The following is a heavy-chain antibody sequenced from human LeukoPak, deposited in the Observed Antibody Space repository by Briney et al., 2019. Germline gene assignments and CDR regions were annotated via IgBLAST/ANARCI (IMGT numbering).Heavy chain of an antibody. Sequence: PGGSLRLSCAASGFTFSSYAMSWVRQAPGKGLEWVSAISGSGGSTYYADSVKGRFTISRDNSKNTLYLQMNSLRAEDTAVYYCAKDLSKQLLGNAAFDIWGQGTMVTVSS. V-gene: IGHV3-23*01. J-gene: IGHJ3*02. CDR3: AKDLSKQLLGNAAFDI. D-gene: IGHD6-13*01. CDR2: ISGSGGST. CDR1: GFTFSSYA.